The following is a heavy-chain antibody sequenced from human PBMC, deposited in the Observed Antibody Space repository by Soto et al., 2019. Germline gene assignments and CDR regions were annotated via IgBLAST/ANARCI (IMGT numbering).Heavy chain of an antibody. V-gene: IGHV4-59*01. CDR3: ARGHYYYYHVDV. J-gene: IGHJ6*02. CDR1: VGSISSYY. CDR2: IYYSGST. Sequence: SETLSLTCTVSVGSISSYYWSWIRQPPGKGLEWIGYIYYSGSTNYNPSLKSRVTISVDTSKNQFSLRLNSVTDADTAVYYCARGHYYYYHVDVWGLGTTVTVSS.